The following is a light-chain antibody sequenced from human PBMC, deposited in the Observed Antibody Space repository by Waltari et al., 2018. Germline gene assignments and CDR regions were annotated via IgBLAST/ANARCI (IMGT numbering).Light chain of an antibody. J-gene: IGKJ1*01. CDR2: KSS. Sequence: DIQMTQSPSTLSASVGDRVTITCRASQVIYNWLAWYQQRTGKAPPLLIYKSSDLESGVPSRFSGSGSGTEFTLTISSLQPDDFATYYCQQYNAYPWTFGQGTNVEIK. CDR1: QVIYNW. CDR3: QQYNAYPWT. V-gene: IGKV1-5*03.